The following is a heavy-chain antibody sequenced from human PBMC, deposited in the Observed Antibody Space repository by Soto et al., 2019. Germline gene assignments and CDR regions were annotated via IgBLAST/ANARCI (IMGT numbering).Heavy chain of an antibody. Sequence: GGSLRLSCAASGFTFSSYSMNWVRQAPGKGLEWVSSISGSSSYIYYADSVKGRFTISRDNAKNSLYLQMNSLRAEDTAVYYCAREGRFDPWGQGTLVTFSS. CDR3: AREGRFDP. V-gene: IGHV3-21*01. CDR1: GFTFSSYS. J-gene: IGHJ5*02. CDR2: ISGSSSYI.